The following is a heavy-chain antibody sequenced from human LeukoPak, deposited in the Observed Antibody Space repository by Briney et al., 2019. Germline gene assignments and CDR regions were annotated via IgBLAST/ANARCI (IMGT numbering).Heavy chain of an antibody. V-gene: IGHV3-48*01. J-gene: IGHJ4*02. D-gene: IGHD2-2*01. CDR1: GFTFSSYT. CDR2: IGISSGNT. CDR3: ARDTRYAFDN. Sequence: GGSLRLSCAASGFTFSSYTMNWVRQAPGKGLEWISYIGISSGNTKYADSVKGRFTISGDKAKNSVYLQMNSLRVEDTAVYYCARDTRYAFDNWGQGTLVTVSS.